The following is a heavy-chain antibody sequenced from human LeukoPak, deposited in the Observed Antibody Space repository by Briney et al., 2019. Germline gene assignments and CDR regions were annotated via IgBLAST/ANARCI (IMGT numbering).Heavy chain of an antibody. CDR3: ARGGYEARSYYFDY. V-gene: IGHV4-59*01. Sequence: SETLSLTCTVSGGSISGYYWSWIRQPPGKGLEWIGNIYYSGGSKYNPSLKSRVTISTDTSTNQFSLRLSFVTAADTAVYYCARGGYEARSYYFDYWGQGTLVTVSS. J-gene: IGHJ4*02. CDR1: GGSISGYY. D-gene: IGHD5-12*01. CDR2: IYYSGGS.